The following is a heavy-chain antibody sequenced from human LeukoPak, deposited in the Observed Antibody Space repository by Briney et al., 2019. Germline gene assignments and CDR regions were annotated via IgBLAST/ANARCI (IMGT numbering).Heavy chain of an antibody. Sequence: SETPSLTCAVYGGSFSGYYWSWIRQPPGKGLEWIGEINHSGSTNYNPSLKSRVTMSVDTSKNQFSLKLSSVTAADTAVYYCARDPYSGSYFGIRAFDIWGQGTMVTVSS. CDR2: INHSGST. CDR1: GGSFSGYY. CDR3: ARDPYSGSYFGIRAFDI. V-gene: IGHV4-34*01. J-gene: IGHJ3*02. D-gene: IGHD1-26*01.